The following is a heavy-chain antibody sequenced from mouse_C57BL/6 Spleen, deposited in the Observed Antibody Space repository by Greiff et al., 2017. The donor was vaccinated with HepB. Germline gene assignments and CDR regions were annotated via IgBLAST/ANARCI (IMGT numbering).Heavy chain of an antibody. CDR1: GYTFTDYY. Sequence: VQLQQSGPELVKPGASVKISCKASGYTFTDYYMNWVKQSHGKSLEWIGDINPNNGGTSYNQKFKGKATLTVDKSSSTAYMELRSLTSEDSAVYYCARSRPLSYFDYWGQGTTLTVSS. J-gene: IGHJ2*01. CDR2: INPNNGGT. CDR3: ARSRPLSYFDY. V-gene: IGHV1-26*01. D-gene: IGHD2-3*01.